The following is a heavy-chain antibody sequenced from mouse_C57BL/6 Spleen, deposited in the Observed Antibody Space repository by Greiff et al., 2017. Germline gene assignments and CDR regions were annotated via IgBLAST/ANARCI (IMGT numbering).Heavy chain of an antibody. V-gene: IGHV5-4*01. Sequence: EVMLVESGGGLVKPGGSLNLSCAAPGFTFSSYAMSWVRQTPEKRLEWVATISDGGSYPCYPDNVKGRFTISRDNAKNYLYLQMSHLKSEDTAMYYCARDRISYGNNCDCRGQGTTLTVSS. CDR1: GFTFSSYA. D-gene: IGHD2-1*01. CDR3: ARDRISYGNNCDC. CDR2: ISDGGSYP. J-gene: IGHJ2*01.